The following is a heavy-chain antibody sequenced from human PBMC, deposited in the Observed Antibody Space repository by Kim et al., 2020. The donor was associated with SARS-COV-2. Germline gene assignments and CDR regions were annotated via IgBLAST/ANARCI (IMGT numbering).Heavy chain of an antibody. Sequence: SETLSLTCAVYGGSFSGYYWSWIRQPPGKGLEWIGEINHSGSTNYNPSLKSRVTISVDTSKNQFSLKLSSVTAADTAVYYCARGMTIFGVVIRDSLWWFDPWGQGTLVTDSS. CDR3: ARGMTIFGVVIRDSLWWFDP. V-gene: IGHV4-34*01. CDR1: GGSFSGYY. J-gene: IGHJ5*02. D-gene: IGHD3-3*01. CDR2: INHSGST.